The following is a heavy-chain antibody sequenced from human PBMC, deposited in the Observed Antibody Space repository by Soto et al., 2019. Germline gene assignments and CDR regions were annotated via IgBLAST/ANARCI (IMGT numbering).Heavy chain of an antibody. V-gene: IGHV3-21*06. Sequence: GGSLRLSCASSCFIFSTSDMTWVRQAPGKGLEYVSSINYNGIYKFYAEPAKGRFTISRDNAKNSLYLQMNSLTAEDTAVYYCARKSNSDMSGYDYFDFWGRGTLVTVSS. D-gene: IGHD3-22*01. J-gene: IGHJ4*02. CDR3: ARKSNSDMSGYDYFDF. CDR2: INYNGIYK. CDR1: CFIFSTSD.